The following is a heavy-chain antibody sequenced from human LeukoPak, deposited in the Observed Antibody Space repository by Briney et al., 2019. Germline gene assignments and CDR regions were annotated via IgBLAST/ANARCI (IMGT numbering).Heavy chain of an antibody. CDR3: ARVVRQLPAF. CDR1: GGSFSGYY. CDR2: INSDGSST. V-gene: IGHV3-74*01. J-gene: IGHJ4*02. Sequence: ETLSLTCAVYGGSFSGYYWSWIRQPPGKGLEWVSRINSDGSSTSYADSVKGRFTISRDNAKNTLYLQMNSLRAEDTAVYYCARVVRQLPAFWGQGTLVTVSS. D-gene: IGHD1-7*01.